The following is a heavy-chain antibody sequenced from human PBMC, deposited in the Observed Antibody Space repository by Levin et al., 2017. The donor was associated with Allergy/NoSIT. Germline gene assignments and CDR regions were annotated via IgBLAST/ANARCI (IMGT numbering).Heavy chain of an antibody. CDR3: ARGAGYDSTWYWDS. D-gene: IGHD2-2*01. CDR1: GGSVRFGDYY. V-gene: IGHV4-30-4*01. J-gene: IGHJ4*02. Sequence: SQTLSLTCTVSGGSVRFGDYYWRWIRQPPGTGLQWIGYTSYSGSPYYSPSLKSRINISIDTSKNQLSLKLSSVTAADTAVYFCARGAGYDSTWYWDSWGQGTLATVSS. CDR2: TSYSGSP.